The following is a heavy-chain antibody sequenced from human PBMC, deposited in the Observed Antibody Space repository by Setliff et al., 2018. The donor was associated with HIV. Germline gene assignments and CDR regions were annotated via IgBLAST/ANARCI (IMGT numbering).Heavy chain of an antibody. V-gene: IGHV3-48*04. J-gene: IGHJ6*03. CDR2: ISWNSVSM. D-gene: IGHD4-17*01. CDR3: ARVRIHPVPNEATVRNYHYMDV. Sequence: GGSLRLSCAASGFTFSSYSMNWVRQAPGKGLEWVSGISWNSVSMVYADSVKGRFTISRDNAKNSLYLQMNSLRAEDTAVYYCARVRIHPVPNEATVRNYHYMDVWGKGTTVTVSS. CDR1: GFTFSSYS.